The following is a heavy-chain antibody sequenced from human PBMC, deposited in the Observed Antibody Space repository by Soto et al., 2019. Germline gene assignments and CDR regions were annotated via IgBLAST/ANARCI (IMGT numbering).Heavy chain of an antibody. CDR3: AKGVGATTNCWFDP. CDR2: ISYDGSNK. V-gene: IGHV3-30*18. CDR1: GFTFSSYG. Sequence: QVQLVESGGGVVQPGRSLRLSCAASGFTFSSYGMHWVRQAPGKGLEWVAVISYDGSNKYYADSVKGRFTISRDNSKNTLYLQMNSLRAEGTAVYYCAKGVGATTNCWFDPWGQGTLVTVSS. J-gene: IGHJ5*02. D-gene: IGHD1-26*01.